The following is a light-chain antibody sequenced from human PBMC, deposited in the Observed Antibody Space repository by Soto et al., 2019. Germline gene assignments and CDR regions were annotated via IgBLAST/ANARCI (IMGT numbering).Light chain of an antibody. CDR2: DVS. CDR1: SADVGGYDF. Sequence: QSALTQPRSVSGSPGQSVTISCAGSSADVGGYDFVSWYKQHPGKAPKLIISDVSKRPSWVPDRFSGSKSGSTASLTISGLQAEDEADYYCSSFAGSHVAFGGGTKVTVL. CDR3: SSFAGSHVA. J-gene: IGLJ2*01. V-gene: IGLV2-11*01.